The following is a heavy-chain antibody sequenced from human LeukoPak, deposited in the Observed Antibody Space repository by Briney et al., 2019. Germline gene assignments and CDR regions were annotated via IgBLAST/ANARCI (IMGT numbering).Heavy chain of an antibody. CDR3: ARERNSGYDSSGYLDY. CDR1: GFTFSSYA. CDR2: ISYDGSHE. Sequence: PGGSLRLSCAASGFTFSSYAMSWVRQAPGKGLEWVAVISYDGSHEYYADSVKGRFTISGDNSKNTLYLQMSSLRAEDTAVYYCARERNSGYDSSGYLDYWGQGTLVTVSS. J-gene: IGHJ4*02. D-gene: IGHD3-22*01. V-gene: IGHV3-30-3*01.